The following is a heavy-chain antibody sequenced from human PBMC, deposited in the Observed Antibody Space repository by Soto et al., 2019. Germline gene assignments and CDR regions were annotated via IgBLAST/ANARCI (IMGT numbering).Heavy chain of an antibody. Sequence: GGSLSLSCPASGFTFRSYAMRWVRQAPGQGLEWVSTISGSGDNAYYADSVQGRVTISRDNSKSTVFLQMNSLRADYTDVYFCTKGCWDAFGIWGPGTTVTVSS. CDR3: TKGCWDAFGI. V-gene: IGHV3-23*01. CDR2: ISGSGDNA. J-gene: IGHJ3*02. D-gene: IGHD2-15*01. CDR1: GFTFRSYA.